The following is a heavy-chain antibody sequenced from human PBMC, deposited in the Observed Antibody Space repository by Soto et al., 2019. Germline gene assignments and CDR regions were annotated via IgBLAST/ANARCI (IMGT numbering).Heavy chain of an antibody. J-gene: IGHJ6*02. CDR2: ISGSGGST. D-gene: IGHD6-13*01. V-gene: IGHV3-23*01. CDR3: AKDQSSDYSSSCYVYGMDV. CDR1: GFTFSSYA. Sequence: EVQLLESGGGLVQPGGSLRLSCAASGFTFSSYAMSWVRQAPGKGLEWVSAISGSGGSTYYADSVKGRFTISRDNSKNTLYLQMNSLRAEDTAVYYCAKDQSSDYSSSCYVYGMDVWGQGTTVTVSS.